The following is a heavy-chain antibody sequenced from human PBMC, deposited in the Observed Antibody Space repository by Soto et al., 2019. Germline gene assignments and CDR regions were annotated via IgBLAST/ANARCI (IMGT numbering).Heavy chain of an antibody. Sequence: EVQLVESGGGLVQPGGSLRLSCAASGFTFSVYWMHWVRQAPGKGLVWVSRIDSDGSTTSYADSVKGRFTISRDNAKSTLYLQMNSMRAEDKAVYSCARPGYSNYGPGVDVWGQGTTVTVSS. CDR3: ARPGYSNYGPGVDV. CDR2: IDSDGSTT. D-gene: IGHD4-4*01. CDR1: GFTFSVYW. J-gene: IGHJ6*02. V-gene: IGHV3-74*01.